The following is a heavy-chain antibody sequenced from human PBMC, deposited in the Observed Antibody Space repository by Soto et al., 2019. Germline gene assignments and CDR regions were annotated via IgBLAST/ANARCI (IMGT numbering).Heavy chain of an antibody. CDR3: TKSLKGGTDSVGTGMDF. V-gene: IGHV3-23*01. Sequence: GGSLRLSCAASGFTFSNYAMTWVRQAPGKGLEWVSGISGSAVGTYYADSVKGRFTISRDNSKHTLYLQMNSLRAEDTAVYYFTKSLKGGTDSVGTGMDFWGQGTTVTVPS. CDR2: ISGSAVGT. CDR1: GFTFSNYA. J-gene: IGHJ6*02. D-gene: IGHD1-1*01.